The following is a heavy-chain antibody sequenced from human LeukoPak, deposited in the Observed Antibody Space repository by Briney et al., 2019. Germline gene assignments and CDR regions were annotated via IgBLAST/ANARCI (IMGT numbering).Heavy chain of an antibody. CDR2: INPNSGGT. CDR3: ARVVRGDYFDY. CDR1: GYTFTSYG. D-gene: IGHD3-10*01. J-gene: IGHJ4*02. Sequence: GASVKVSCKASGYTFTSYGISWVRQAPGQGLEWMGWINPNSGGTNYAQKFQGRVTMTTDTSTSTAYMELRSLRSDDTAVYYCARVVRGDYFDYWGQGTLVTVSS. V-gene: IGHV1-18*01.